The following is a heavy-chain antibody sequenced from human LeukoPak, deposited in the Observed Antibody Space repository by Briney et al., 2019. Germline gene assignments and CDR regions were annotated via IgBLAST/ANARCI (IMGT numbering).Heavy chain of an antibody. Sequence: GGSLRLSCAASGFTFSSYWMHWVRQAPGKGLVWVSRINSDGSSTSYADSVKGRFTISRDNAKNTLYLQMNSLRAEDTAVYYCAKDFSVYYHDSRVLDYWGQGTLVTVSS. CDR3: AKDFSVYYHDSRVLDY. CDR1: GFTFSSYW. J-gene: IGHJ4*02. CDR2: INSDGSST. V-gene: IGHV3-74*01. D-gene: IGHD3-22*01.